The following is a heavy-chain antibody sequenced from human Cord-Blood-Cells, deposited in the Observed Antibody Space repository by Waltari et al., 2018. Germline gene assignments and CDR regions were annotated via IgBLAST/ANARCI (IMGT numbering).Heavy chain of an antibody. V-gene: IGHV4-30-4*08. CDR3: ARDLPMYYGSGSYYNEGAFDI. Sequence: QVQLQESGPGLVKPSQTLSLTCTVSGGSISSGDYYWSWIRQPPGKGLEWIGYIYYSGSTYYNPSLKRRVTISVDTSKNQFSLKLSSVTAADTAVYYCARDLPMYYGSGSYYNEGAFDIWGQGTMVTVSS. D-gene: IGHD3-10*01. J-gene: IGHJ3*02. CDR1: GGSISSGDYY. CDR2: IYYSGST.